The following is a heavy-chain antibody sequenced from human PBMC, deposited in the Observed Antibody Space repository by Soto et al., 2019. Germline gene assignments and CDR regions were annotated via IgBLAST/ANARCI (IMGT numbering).Heavy chain of an antibody. J-gene: IGHJ1*01. D-gene: IGHD4-17*01. V-gene: IGHV1-18*01. CDR1: GYTFTSYG. CDR3: AKEEYGDYVRYFQH. Sequence: GASVKVSCKASGYTFTSYGISWVRQAPGQGLEWMGWISAYNGNTNYAQKFQGRVTMTEDTSTDTAYMELSSLRSEDTAVYYCAKEEYGDYVRYFQHWGQGTLVTVSS. CDR2: ISAYNGNT.